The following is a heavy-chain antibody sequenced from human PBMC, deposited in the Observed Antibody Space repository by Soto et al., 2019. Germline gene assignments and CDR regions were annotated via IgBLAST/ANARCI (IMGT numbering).Heavy chain of an antibody. V-gene: IGHV3-21*01. CDR1: GFIFSSYS. CDR3: ARDSRLDV. CDR2: IRGSSSEM. Sequence: GGSLRLSCAASGFIFSSYSMNWVRQAPGKGLELVSSIRGSSSEMFYADSVKGRFTIPRDNAKKSLYLQMNSLTVEDTAVYYCARDSRLDVWGQGTTVTVSS. J-gene: IGHJ6*02.